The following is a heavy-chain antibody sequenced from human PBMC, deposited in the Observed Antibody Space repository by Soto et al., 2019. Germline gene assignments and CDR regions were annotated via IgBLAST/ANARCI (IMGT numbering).Heavy chain of an antibody. D-gene: IGHD6-13*01. Sequence: PSETLSLTCTVSGGSISSYYWSWIRQPAGKGLEWIGRIYTSGSTNYNPSLKSRVTMSVDTSKNQFSLKLSSVTAADTAVYYCARDGHAYSSSWYDYWGQGTLVTVSP. CDR1: GGSISSYY. CDR2: IYTSGST. J-gene: IGHJ4*02. CDR3: ARDGHAYSSSWYDY. V-gene: IGHV4-4*07.